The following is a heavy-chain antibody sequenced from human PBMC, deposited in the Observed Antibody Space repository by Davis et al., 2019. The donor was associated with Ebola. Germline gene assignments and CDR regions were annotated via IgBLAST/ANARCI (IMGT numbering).Heavy chain of an antibody. CDR2: ISPLNGDT. CDR1: GYNLISYG. Sequence: ASVKVSCKASGYNLISYGISWVRQAPGQGLEWMGWISPLNGDTKYSQQNLQGRATLTIDPYTDTAYMELRSLRSDDTAKYYCARGAENYCFGTSCYLSEADSWGQGTLVTVSS. V-gene: IGHV1-18*01. J-gene: IGHJ4*02. CDR3: ARGAENYCFGTSCYLSEADS. D-gene: IGHD2-2*01.